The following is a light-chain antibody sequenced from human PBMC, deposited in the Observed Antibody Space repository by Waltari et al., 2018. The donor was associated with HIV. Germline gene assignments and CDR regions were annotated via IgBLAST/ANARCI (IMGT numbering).Light chain of an antibody. V-gene: IGKV4-1*01. J-gene: IGKJ1*01. CDR1: PSVLYSSNNKNY. CDR2: WAS. CDR3: QQYYSTPRT. Sequence: DIVMTQSPDSLAVSLGERATIHCKSSPSVLYSSNNKNYLAWYQQKPGQAPKLLTYWASTRESGVPDRFSGSGSGTDFTLTISSLQAEDVAVYYCQQYYSTPRTFGQGTKVEIK.